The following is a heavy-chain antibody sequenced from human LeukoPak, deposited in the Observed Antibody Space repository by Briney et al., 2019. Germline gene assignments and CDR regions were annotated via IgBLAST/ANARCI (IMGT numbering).Heavy chain of an antibody. Sequence: PSETLSLTCAVYGGSFSGYYWSWIRQPPGKGLEWIGEINHSGSTNYNPSLKSRVTISVDTSKNQFSLKLSSVAAADTAVYYCARMGVGIRWLQVDYWGQGTLVTVSS. V-gene: IGHV4-34*01. CDR2: INHSGST. J-gene: IGHJ4*02. CDR1: GGSFSGYY. D-gene: IGHD4-23*01. CDR3: ARMGVGIRWLQVDY.